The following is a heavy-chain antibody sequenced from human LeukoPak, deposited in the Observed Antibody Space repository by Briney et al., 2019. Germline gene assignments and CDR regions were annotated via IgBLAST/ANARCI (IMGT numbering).Heavy chain of an antibody. CDR1: GYTFTSYA. J-gene: IGHJ4*02. V-gene: IGHV7-4-1*02. Sequence: ASVKVSCKASGYTFTSYAMNWVRQAPGQGLEWMGWINTNTGNPTYAQGFTGRFVFSLDTSVSTAYLQISSLKAEDTAVYYCARDWDSSGYYYAPGHYWGQGTLVTVSS. CDR3: ARDWDSSGYYYAPGHY. CDR2: INTNTGNP. D-gene: IGHD3-22*01.